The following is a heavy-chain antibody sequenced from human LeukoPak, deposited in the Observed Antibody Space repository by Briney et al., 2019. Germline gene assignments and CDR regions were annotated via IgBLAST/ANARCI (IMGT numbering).Heavy chain of an antibody. CDR2: IYSGGST. J-gene: IGHJ4*02. V-gene: IGHV3-66*01. Sequence: GGSLRLSCAASGFTFSTYGMNWVRQAPGKGLEWVSVIYSGGSTYYADSVKGRFTISRDNSKNTLYLQMNSLRAEDTAVYYCVRYSGSYYCVDYWGQGTLVTVSS. D-gene: IGHD1-26*01. CDR3: VRYSGSYYCVDY. CDR1: GFTFSTYG.